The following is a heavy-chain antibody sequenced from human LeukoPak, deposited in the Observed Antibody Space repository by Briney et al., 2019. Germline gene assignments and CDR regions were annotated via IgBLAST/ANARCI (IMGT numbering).Heavy chain of an antibody. Sequence: SETLSLTCTVSGGSISSSSYYWGWIRQPPGKGLEWIGSIYYSGSTYYNPSPKSRVTISVDTSKNQFSLKLSSVTAADTAVYYCAGTGLSSSWYYFDYWGQGTLVTVSS. J-gene: IGHJ4*02. CDR2: IYYSGST. CDR1: GGSISSSSYY. D-gene: IGHD6-13*01. V-gene: IGHV4-39*01. CDR3: AGTGLSSSWYYFDY.